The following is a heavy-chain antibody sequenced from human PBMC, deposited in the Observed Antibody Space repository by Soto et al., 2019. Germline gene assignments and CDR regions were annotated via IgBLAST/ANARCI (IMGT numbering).Heavy chain of an antibody. D-gene: IGHD2-21*02. CDR1: GYTFTDYD. CDR2: MSPDSSNA. Sequence: QVQVVQSRAEGKKPGASVKVSFKTSGYTFTDYDINWVRQAPGQGLEWMGWMSPDSSNAGYAQQFQGRVSMTSNTSIRTAYMELSSPRTEDTAVYYCEVTTGYWGQGTLVTVSS. CDR3: EVTTGY. J-gene: IGHJ4*02. V-gene: IGHV1-8*01.